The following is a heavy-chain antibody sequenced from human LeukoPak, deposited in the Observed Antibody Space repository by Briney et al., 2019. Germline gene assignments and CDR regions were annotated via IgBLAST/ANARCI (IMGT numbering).Heavy chain of an antibody. J-gene: IGHJ4*02. V-gene: IGHV4-39*01. CDR3: ARHHSILAGYYFDY. Sequence: PSETLSLTCTVSGGSISSSSYYWGWIRQPPGKGLEWIGSIYYSGSTYYNPSLKSRVTISVDTSKNQFSLKLSSVTAADTAVYYCARHHSILAGYYFDYWGQGTLVTVSS. D-gene: IGHD3-9*01. CDR2: IYYSGST. CDR1: GGSISSSSYY.